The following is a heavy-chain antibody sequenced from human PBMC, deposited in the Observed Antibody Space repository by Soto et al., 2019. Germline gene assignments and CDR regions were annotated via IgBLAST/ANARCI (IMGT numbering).Heavy chain of an antibody. CDR1: GFTFSSYD. CDR3: ARGCRGCIPPYFYYYMDV. J-gene: IGHJ6*03. D-gene: IGHD2-21*01. V-gene: IGHV3-13*01. CDR2: IGTAGYT. Sequence: EVQLVESGGGLVQPGGSLRLSCAASGFTFSSYDIDWVRQATGKGPEWVSAIGTAGYTYYPGSVKGRFTISRENAKNSLYLQMNSLRAGDTAVYYCARGCRGCIPPYFYYYMDVWGKGTTVTVSS.